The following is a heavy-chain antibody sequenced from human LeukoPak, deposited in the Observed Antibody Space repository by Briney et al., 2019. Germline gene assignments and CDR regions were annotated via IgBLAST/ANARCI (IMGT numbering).Heavy chain of an antibody. J-gene: IGHJ6*03. CDR1: GFTFSSYA. CDR3: AKGVRGVINYYYYYMDV. Sequence: PGGSLRLSCAASGFTFSSYAMSWVRQAPGKGLEWVSVISGSGGSTYYADSVKGRFTISRDNSKNTLYLQMNSLRAEDTAVYYCAKGVRGVINYYYYYMDVWGKGTTVTVSS. CDR2: ISGSGGST. D-gene: IGHD3-10*01. V-gene: IGHV3-23*01.